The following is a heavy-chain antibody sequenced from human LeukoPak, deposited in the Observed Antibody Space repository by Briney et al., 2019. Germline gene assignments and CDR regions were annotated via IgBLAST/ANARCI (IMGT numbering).Heavy chain of an antibody. D-gene: IGHD6-13*01. CDR2: ISSSGSTI. CDR1: GFTFSDYY. V-gene: IGHV3-11*01. J-gene: IGHJ6*02. CDR3: ARAGDSSSWYDGYYYYGVDV. Sequence: GGSLRLSCAASGFTFSDYYMSWIRQAPGKGLEWVSYISSSGSTIYYADSVKGRFTISRDNAKNSLYLQMNSLRAEDTAVYYCARAGDSSSWYDGYYYYGVDVWGQGTTVTVSS.